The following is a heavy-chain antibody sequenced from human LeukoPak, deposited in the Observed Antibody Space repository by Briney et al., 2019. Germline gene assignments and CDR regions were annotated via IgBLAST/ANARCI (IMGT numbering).Heavy chain of an antibody. CDR3: AREGLDGTTQIYYYGMDV. CDR1: GGTFSRYA. Sequence: SVKVSCKASGGTFSRYAFSWVRQAPGQGLEWMGRINPTLGIANYAQTFQDRVTITADKSTSTAYMELRSLRFEDTAVYYCAREGLDGTTQIYYYGMDVWGQGTTVTVSS. CDR2: INPTLGIA. D-gene: IGHD1-7*01. J-gene: IGHJ6*02. V-gene: IGHV1-69*04.